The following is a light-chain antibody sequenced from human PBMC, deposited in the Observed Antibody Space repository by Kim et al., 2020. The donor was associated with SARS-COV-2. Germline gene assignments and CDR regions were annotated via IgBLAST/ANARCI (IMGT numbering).Light chain of an antibody. J-gene: IGKJ3*01. CDR2: AAS. Sequence: ASVGDRVTITCRASQNVNSYLNWYQQKPGKAPNLVIYAASTLQSGVPSRFRGSGSGTDFSLTISSLQPEDFATYYCQQSYTTPFTFGPGTKVDIK. CDR3: QQSYTTPFT. V-gene: IGKV1-39*01. CDR1: QNVNSY.